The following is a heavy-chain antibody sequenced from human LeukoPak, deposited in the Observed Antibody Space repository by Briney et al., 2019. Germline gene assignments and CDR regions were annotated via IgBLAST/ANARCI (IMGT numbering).Heavy chain of an antibody. CDR2: IYYSGST. CDR3: VRGTKEMATNPQYYYYYMDV. Sequence: PSETLSLTCTVSGGSISSYYWSWIRQPPGKGLEWIGYIYYSGSTNYNPSLKSRVTISVDTSKNQFSLKLSSVTAADTAVYYCVRGTKEMATNPQYYYYYMDVWGKGTTVTVSS. V-gene: IGHV4-59*01. CDR1: GGSISSYY. D-gene: IGHD5-24*01. J-gene: IGHJ6*03.